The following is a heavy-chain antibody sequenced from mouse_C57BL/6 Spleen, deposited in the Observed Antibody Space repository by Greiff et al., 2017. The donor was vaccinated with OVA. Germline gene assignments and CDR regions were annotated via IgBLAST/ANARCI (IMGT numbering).Heavy chain of an antibody. CDR2: IYPGSGNT. J-gene: IGHJ4*01. V-gene: IGHV1-76*01. CDR3: AREGPYYGSPMDY. Sequence: QVQLQQPGAELVRPGASVKLSCKASGYTFTDYYINWVKQRPGQGLEWIARIYPGSGNTYYNEKFKGKATLTAEKSSSTAYMQLSSLTSEDSAVYFCAREGPYYGSPMDYWGQGTSVTVSS. CDR1: GYTFTDYY. D-gene: IGHD1-1*01.